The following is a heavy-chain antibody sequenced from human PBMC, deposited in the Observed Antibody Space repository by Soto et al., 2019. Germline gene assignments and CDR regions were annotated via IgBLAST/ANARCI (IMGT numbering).Heavy chain of an antibody. D-gene: IGHD2-15*01. CDR3: PMYGPYSLDY. Sequence: SETLSLTCTVSGGSISSGDYYWSWIRQPPGKGLEWIGYIYYSGTTYYNPSLRGRVTISVDTSKNQFSLKLSSVTAADTAVYYCPMYGPYSLDYGGREPLATASS. CDR2: IYYSGTT. V-gene: IGHV4-30-4*01. CDR1: GGSISSGDYY. J-gene: IGHJ4*02.